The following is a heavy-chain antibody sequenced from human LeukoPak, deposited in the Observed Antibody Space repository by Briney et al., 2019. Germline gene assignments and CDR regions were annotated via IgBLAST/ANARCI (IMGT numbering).Heavy chain of an antibody. J-gene: IGHJ4*01. CDR2: ISWDGGST. Sequence: GGSLRLSCAASGFTFDDYTMHWVRQAPGKGLEWVSLISWDGGSTYYADSVKGRFTISRGNSKNSLYLQMNSLRTEDTALYYCGKDIVATGAIDYWGQGTLVTVSS. CDR3: GKDIVATGAIDY. D-gene: IGHD1-1*01. V-gene: IGHV3-43*01. CDR1: GFTFDDYT.